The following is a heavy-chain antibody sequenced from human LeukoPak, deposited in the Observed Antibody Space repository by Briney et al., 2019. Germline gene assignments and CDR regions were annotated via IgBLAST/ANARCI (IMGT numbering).Heavy chain of an antibody. J-gene: IGHJ4*02. CDR3: AKEIDKYYDILTDY. Sequence: GGSLRLSCSASGFTFSNYWMTWVRQAPGKGLEWVANIKQDGSDKYYADSVKGRFTISRDNAKNTLYLQMNSLRAEDTAVYYCAKEIDKYYDILTDYWGQGTLVTVSS. V-gene: IGHV3-7*03. CDR1: GFTFSNYW. CDR2: IKQDGSDK. D-gene: IGHD3-9*01.